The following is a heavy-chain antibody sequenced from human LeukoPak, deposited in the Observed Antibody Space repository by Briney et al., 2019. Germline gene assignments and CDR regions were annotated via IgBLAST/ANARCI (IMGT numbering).Heavy chain of an antibody. CDR2: IYYSGST. D-gene: IGHD6-13*01. V-gene: IGHV4-59*01. Sequence: GSLRLSCTVSGGSMSGYFLSWIRQPPGKGLEWIAYIYYSGSTTYNPSVKGRVTISIDTYKNQFSLKLSSVTAADTAVYYCARSITSSWYGDFEHWGQGTLVTVSS. J-gene: IGHJ1*01. CDR1: GGSMSGYF. CDR3: ARSITSSWYGDFEH.